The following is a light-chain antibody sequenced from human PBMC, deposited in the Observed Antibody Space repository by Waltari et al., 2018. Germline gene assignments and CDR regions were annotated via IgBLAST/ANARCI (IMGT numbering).Light chain of an antibody. CDR1: TSDVCFYNY. J-gene: IGLJ3*02. CDR3: NSYTGSSSWV. Sequence: QSALTQPASVSGSPGQSITISCTGTTSDVCFYNYVSWYQQHPGKAPQLIIYDVFERPSGVSNRFSGSKSGNTASLTISGLLAEDEADYYCNSYTGSSSWVFGGGTKLTVL. CDR2: DVF. V-gene: IGLV2-14*03.